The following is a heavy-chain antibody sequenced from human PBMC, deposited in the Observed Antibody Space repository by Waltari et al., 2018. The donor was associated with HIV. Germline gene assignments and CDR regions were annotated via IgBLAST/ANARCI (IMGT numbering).Heavy chain of an antibody. CDR2: IRSKNDGGLS. CDR1: GFTFYNAW. D-gene: IGHD3-22*01. J-gene: IGHJ6*02. V-gene: IGHV3-15*01. Sequence: VQLVESGGGLVKPGGSLRLSCIASGFTFYNAWMTWVRQAPGNGPEWVGRIRSKNDGGLSDYAAPLKGRFTISRDDTRNTLYLQMNSLETEDTGIYYCTTGVPGGNYYDRAGYSPYGLDVWGQGTTVTVSS. CDR3: TTGVPGGNYYDRAGYSPYGLDV.